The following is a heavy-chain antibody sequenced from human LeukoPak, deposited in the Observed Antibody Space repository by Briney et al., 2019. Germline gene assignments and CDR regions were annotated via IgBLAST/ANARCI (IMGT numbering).Heavy chain of an antibody. J-gene: IGHJ4*02. CDR2: IIPIFGTA. V-gene: IGHV1-69*06. D-gene: IGHD2-2*01. CDR1: GGTFSSYA. CDR3: ARDANCSSTSCTGSVDY. Sequence: SVKVSCKASGGTFSSYAISWVRQAPGQGLEWMGGIIPIFGTANYAQKFQGRVTITADKSTGTAYMELSSLRSEDTAVYYCARDANCSSTSCTGSVDYWGQGTLVTVSS.